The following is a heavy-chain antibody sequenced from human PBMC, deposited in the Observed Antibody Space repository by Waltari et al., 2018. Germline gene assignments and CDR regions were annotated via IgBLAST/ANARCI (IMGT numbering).Heavy chain of an antibody. J-gene: IGHJ4*02. CDR3: ARDDVDSSNFGGF. D-gene: IGHD6-13*01. CDR1: GYIFSNYG. Sequence: QLVQSGAEVKKPGASVKVSCKASGYIFSNYGITWVRKAPGQGLEWMGWIYPYNGNTKDEQNLQGRDTMTTDTSTTTAYMEIRSRRADDTAIYYCARDDVDSSNFGGFWGQGTLVTVSS. CDR2: IYPYNGNT. V-gene: IGHV1-18*01.